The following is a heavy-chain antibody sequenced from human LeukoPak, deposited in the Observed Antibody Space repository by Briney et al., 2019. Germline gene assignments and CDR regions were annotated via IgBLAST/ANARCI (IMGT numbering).Heavy chain of an antibody. J-gene: IGHJ4*02. CDR1: GFTFTGSA. CDR2: IVVGSGNT. CDR3: AAGGYDSSGYYDY. V-gene: IGHV1-58*02. Sequence: GTSVKVSCKASGFTFTGSAMQWVRQARGQRLEWIGWIVVGSGNTNYAQKFQERVTITRDMSTSTGYMELSSLRSEDTAVYYCAAGGYDSSGYYDYWGQGTLVTVSS. D-gene: IGHD3-22*01.